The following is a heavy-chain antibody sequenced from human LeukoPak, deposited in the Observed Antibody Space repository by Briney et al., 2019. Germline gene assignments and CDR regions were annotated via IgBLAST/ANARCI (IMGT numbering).Heavy chain of an antibody. CDR2: IVLGSGNT. CDR3: AKSEWELLVRYYFDY. CDR1: GFTLTNSA. D-gene: IGHD1-26*01. Sequence: SVKVSCKASGFTLTNSAMQWVRQARGQRLEWIGWIVLGSGNTKYAQKFQERVIITRDMSTSTAYMELSSLRAEDTAVYYCAKSEWELLVRYYFDYWGQGTLVTVSS. J-gene: IGHJ4*02. V-gene: IGHV1-58*02.